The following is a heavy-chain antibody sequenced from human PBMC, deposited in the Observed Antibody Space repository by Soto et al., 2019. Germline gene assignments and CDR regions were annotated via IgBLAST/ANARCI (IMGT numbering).Heavy chain of an antibody. D-gene: IGHD3-16*01. CDR3: ATIWGSGYWFDP. Sequence: SSETLSLTCTVSGGSISSGNYYWGWIRQPPGKGLQWIGTIYYTGTTYYNPSLKSRVTISVDTSKNQFSLKLSSVTAADTAVYYCATIWGSGYWFDPWGQGTLVTVSS. J-gene: IGHJ5*02. CDR2: IYYTGTT. V-gene: IGHV4-39*01. CDR1: GGSISSGNYY.